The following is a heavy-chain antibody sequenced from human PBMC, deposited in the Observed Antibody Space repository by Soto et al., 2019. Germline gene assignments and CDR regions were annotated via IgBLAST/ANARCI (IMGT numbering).Heavy chain of an antibody. CDR2: IWYDGSNK. CDR3: ARDYQPDYYYYYGMDA. V-gene: IGHV3-33*01. Sequence: PGGSLRLSCAASGFTFSSYGMHWVRQAPGKGLEWVAVIWYDGSNKYYADSVKGRFTISRDNSKNTLYLQMNSLRAEDTAVYYCARDYQPDYYYYYGMDAWGQGTTVTVSS. J-gene: IGHJ6*02. D-gene: IGHD3-16*02. CDR1: GFTFSSYG.